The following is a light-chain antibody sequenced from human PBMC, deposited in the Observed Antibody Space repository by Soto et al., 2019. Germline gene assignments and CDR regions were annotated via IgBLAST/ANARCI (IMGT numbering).Light chain of an antibody. Sequence: QSALTQPASVSGSPGQSITISCTGTSSDVGGYDYVSWYQLHPGKAPKLMVFEVSNRPSGVSYRFSGSKSGNTASLTISGLQAEDEADYYCQSYDSSLSGWVFGGGTKLTVL. CDR3: QSYDSSLSGWV. V-gene: IGLV2-14*01. J-gene: IGLJ3*02. CDR1: SSDVGGYDY. CDR2: EVS.